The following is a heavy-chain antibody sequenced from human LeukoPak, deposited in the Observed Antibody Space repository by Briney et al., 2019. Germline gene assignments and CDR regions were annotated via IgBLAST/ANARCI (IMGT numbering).Heavy chain of an antibody. J-gene: IGHJ4*02. V-gene: IGHV3-23*01. D-gene: IGHD5/OR15-5a*01. Sequence: GGSLRLSCAASGFTFSSYAMSWVRQAPGKGLEWVSTVSGSGDSTWYADSVKGRFTISRDSSKSTLYLQMNSLRAEDTAVYYCAKSPYIVSHIDFDYWGQGTLVTVSS. CDR1: GFTFSSYA. CDR2: VSGSGDST. CDR3: AKSPYIVSHIDFDY.